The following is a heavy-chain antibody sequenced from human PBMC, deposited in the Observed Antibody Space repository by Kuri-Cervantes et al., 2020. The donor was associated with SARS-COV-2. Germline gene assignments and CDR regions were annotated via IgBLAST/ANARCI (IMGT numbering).Heavy chain of an antibody. CDR3: ARGIPSYQNYYYYYMDV. V-gene: IGHV3-48*04. Sequence: GGSLRLSCAASGFTFSSYSMNWVRQAPGKGLEWVSSISSSGSTIYYADSVKGRFTISRDNAKNSLYLQMNSLRAEDTAVYYCARGIPSYQNYYYYYMDVWGKGTTVTVSS. CDR1: GFTFSSYS. D-gene: IGHD2-2*01. CDR2: ISSSGSTI. J-gene: IGHJ6*03.